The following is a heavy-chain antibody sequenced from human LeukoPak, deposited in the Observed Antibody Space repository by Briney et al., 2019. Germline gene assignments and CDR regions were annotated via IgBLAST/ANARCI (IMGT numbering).Heavy chain of an antibody. Sequence: KPSETLSLTCAVYGGSFRGYYWSWIRQPPGKGLEWIGEINHSGSTNYNPSLKSRVTISVDTSKNQFSLKLSSVTAADTAVYYCASPNSGYSSGVDPWGQGTLVTVSS. D-gene: IGHD6-19*01. V-gene: IGHV4-34*01. CDR1: GGSFRGYY. J-gene: IGHJ5*02. CDR2: INHSGST. CDR3: ASPNSGYSSGVDP.